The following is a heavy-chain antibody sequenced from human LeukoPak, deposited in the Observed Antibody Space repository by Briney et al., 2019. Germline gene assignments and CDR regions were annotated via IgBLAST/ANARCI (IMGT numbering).Heavy chain of an antibody. J-gene: IGHJ4*02. D-gene: IGHD6-13*01. CDR2: INHSGST. CDR1: GGSFSDYY. Sequence: SETLSLTCAVYGGSFSDYYWSWIRQPPGKGLEWIGEINHSGSTNYNSSLKSRVTISVDTSKNQFSLKLNSVTAADTAVYYCARAVRWVAAAGPALHFDYWGQGTLVTVSS. CDR3: ARAVRWVAAAGPALHFDY. V-gene: IGHV4-34*01.